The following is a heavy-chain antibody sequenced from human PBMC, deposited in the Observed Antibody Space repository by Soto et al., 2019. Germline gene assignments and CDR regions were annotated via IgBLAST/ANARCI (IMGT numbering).Heavy chain of an antibody. J-gene: IGHJ6*03. D-gene: IGHD6-13*01. CDR3: ARHYSSSWSFYYYMDV. CDR2: IYYSGST. V-gene: IGHV4-39*01. CDR1: GGSISSSTYY. Sequence: SETLSLTCSVSGGSISSSTYYWGWIRQPPGKGLEWTGSIYYSGSTYYNPSLKSRVTISIDTSKSQFSLKLTSVTAADTAVYYCARHYSSSWSFYYYMDVWGKGTTVTVSS.